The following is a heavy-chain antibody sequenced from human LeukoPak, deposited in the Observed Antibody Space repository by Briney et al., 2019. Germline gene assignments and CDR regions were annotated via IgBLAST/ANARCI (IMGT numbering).Heavy chain of an antibody. J-gene: IGHJ4*02. CDR3: ARGAGYSSGWLLDY. CDR1: GFTFDDYA. D-gene: IGHD6-19*01. CDR2: ISWNSGSI. Sequence: PGRSLRLSCAASGFTFDDYAMHWVRQAPGKGLEWVSGISWNSGSIGYADSVKGRFTISRDNAKNSLYLQMNSLRAEDTAVYYCARGAGYSSGWLLDYWGQGTLVTVSS. V-gene: IGHV3-9*01.